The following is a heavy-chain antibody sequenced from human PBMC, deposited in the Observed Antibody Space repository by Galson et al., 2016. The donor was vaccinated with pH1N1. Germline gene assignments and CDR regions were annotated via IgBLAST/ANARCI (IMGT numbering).Heavy chain of an antibody. CDR1: GFTFTAYS. V-gene: IGHV3-21*01. Sequence: SLRLSCAASGFTFTAYSMNWVRQAPGKGLEWVASITSNSFHIYYTDSVRGRFTISRDNAKNSLYLHMHSLSAEDTAVYYCARDPGRPCLFYMDVWGNGATVTVSS. CDR3: ARDPGRPCLFYMDV. D-gene: IGHD1-26*01. J-gene: IGHJ6*03. CDR2: ITSNSFHI.